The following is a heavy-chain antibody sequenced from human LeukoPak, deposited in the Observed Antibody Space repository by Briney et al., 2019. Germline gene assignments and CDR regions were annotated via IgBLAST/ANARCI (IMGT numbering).Heavy chain of an antibody. CDR2: IDPNSGDT. J-gene: IGHJ4*02. Sequence: GASVKLSCKASGYTFTRHYMNWLRQAPGQGLEWMGRIDPNSGDTKDAQKFQGRLIMTRDTSTITAYMELSRLMSNDTAVYYSARNMWELPSDYSYDYWGQGTLVTVSS. CDR1: GYTFTRHY. D-gene: IGHD1-26*01. CDR3: ARNMWELPSDYSYDY. V-gene: IGHV1-2*06.